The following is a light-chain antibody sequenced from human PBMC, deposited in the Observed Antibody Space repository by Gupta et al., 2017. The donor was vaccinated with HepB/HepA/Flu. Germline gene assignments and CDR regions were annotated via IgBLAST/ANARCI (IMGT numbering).Light chain of an antibody. Sequence: QTVVPQEPSLTVSPGGTVTLTCASSTGAVTSGSYPNWFQQNPGQTPRRLIYSTSNRYAWTPAQFSGSLCGGTAALTLSGGQPEDEAEYYCLHHYSGASWVFGGGTKLTVL. J-gene: IGLJ3*02. V-gene: IGLV7-43*01. CDR3: LHHYSGASWV. CDR2: STS. CDR1: TGAVTSGSY.